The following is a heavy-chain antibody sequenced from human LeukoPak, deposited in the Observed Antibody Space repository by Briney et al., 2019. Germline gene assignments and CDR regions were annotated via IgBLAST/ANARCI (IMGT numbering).Heavy chain of an antibody. CDR2: ISGSGGST. CDR3: AKGSLPAAGRGAFDI. J-gene: IGHJ3*02. Sequence: GGTLRLSCAASGFTFSSYGMSWVRQAPGKGLEWVSAISGSGGSTYYADSVKGRFTISRDNSKNTLYLQMNSLRAEDTAVYYCAKGSLPAAGRGAFDIWGQGTMVTVSS. V-gene: IGHV3-23*01. D-gene: IGHD6-13*01. CDR1: GFTFSSYG.